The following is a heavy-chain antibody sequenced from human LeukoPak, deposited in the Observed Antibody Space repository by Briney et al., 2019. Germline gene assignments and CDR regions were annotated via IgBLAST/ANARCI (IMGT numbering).Heavy chain of an antibody. J-gene: IGHJ4*02. CDR2: ISYDGSNK. V-gene: IGHV3-30*03. Sequence: GGSLRLSCATSGFTFSNYGMHWVRQAPGKGLEWVAVISYDGSNKYYADSVKGRFTISRDNSKNTLYLQMNSLRAEDTAVYYCASSLPRYSSSWYLFNYWGQGTLVTVSS. CDR1: GFTFSNYG. D-gene: IGHD6-13*01. CDR3: ASSLPRYSSSWYLFNY.